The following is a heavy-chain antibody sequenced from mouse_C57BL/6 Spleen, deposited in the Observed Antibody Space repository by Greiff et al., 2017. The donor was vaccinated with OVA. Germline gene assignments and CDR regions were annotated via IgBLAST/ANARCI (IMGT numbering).Heavy chain of an antibody. V-gene: IGHV1-50*01. J-gene: IGHJ2*01. CDR3: SSAGWEYDGGYYLDY. Sequence: QVQLQQPGAELVKPGASVKLSCKASGYTFTSYWMQWVKQRPGQGLEWIGEIDPSDSYTNYNQKFKGKATLTVDTSSSTAYMQLSSLTSEDSAVYDGSSAGWEYDGGYYLDYWGQGTTLTVSS. D-gene: IGHD2-14*01. CDR1: GYTFTSYW. CDR2: IDPSDSYT.